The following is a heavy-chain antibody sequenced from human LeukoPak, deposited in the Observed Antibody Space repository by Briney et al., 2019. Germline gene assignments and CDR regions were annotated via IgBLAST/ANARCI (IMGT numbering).Heavy chain of an antibody. V-gene: IGHV3-21*01. J-gene: IGHJ5*02. CDR1: GFTFSRYW. D-gene: IGHD2-15*01. CDR2: ISTSSSYI. Sequence: TGGSLRLSCAASGFTFSRYWMSWLRQAPGKGLEWVSSISTSSSYIYYADSVKGRFTISRDNAKNSLYLQMNSLRAEDTAVYSCARGADGVSSNSRGWFDPWGQGTLVTVSS. CDR3: ARGADGVSSNSRGWFDP.